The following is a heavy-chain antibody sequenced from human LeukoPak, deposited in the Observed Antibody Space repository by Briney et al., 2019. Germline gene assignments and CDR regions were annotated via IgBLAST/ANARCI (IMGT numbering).Heavy chain of an antibody. CDR1: VYTFTVYY. Sequence: SETVSYTSSVYTFTVYYMLWVRQAPRQGREWMGCVNPNSGGTNYAQNLRRRVPINRDKSISTAYMELSRLRSDATAVYYCARGAHYHDSSEGYDYWGQGTLVTVSS. CDR3: ARGAHYHDSSEGYDY. J-gene: IGHJ4*02. V-gene: IGHV1-2*02. CDR2: VNPNSGGT. D-gene: IGHD3-22*01.